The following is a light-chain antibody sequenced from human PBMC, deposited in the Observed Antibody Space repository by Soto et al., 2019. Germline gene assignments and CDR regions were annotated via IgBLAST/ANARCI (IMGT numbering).Light chain of an antibody. Sequence: EIVMTQSPATLSVSPRERATLSCRASQSVSNNLAWYQQKPGQAPRLLIYGASTRATGIPARFSGSGSGTEFTLTISSLQSEDFAVYYCQQYNNWPGTFGGGTVVEIK. CDR3: QQYNNWPGT. V-gene: IGKV3-15*01. CDR2: GAS. J-gene: IGKJ4*01. CDR1: QSVSNN.